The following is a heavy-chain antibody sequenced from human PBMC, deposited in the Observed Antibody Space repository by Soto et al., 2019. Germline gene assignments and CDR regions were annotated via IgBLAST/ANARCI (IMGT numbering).Heavy chain of an antibody. CDR2: IYYSGST. V-gene: IGHV4-31*03. J-gene: IGHJ2*01. CDR3: ARDRRIAVAGTGGGSWYFDL. CDR1: GGSIRSGGYY. Sequence: QVQLQESGPGLVKPSQSLSLTCTVSGGSIRSGGYYWSWIRQHPGKGLEWIGYIYYSGSTYYNRSLKSRVTISVDTSKNQFSLSLSSATAADTAVYYCARDRRIAVAGTGGGSWYFDLWGRGTLVTVSS. D-gene: IGHD6-19*01.